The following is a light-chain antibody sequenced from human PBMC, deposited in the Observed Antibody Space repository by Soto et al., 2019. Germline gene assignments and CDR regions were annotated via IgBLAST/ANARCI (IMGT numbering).Light chain of an antibody. CDR2: AAC. CDR3: QHIHGIPYI. Sequence: DLQMTQSPSSLSASVGDRITITCRASPTISTYLNWYQQKPGKAPKLLISAACRLQSGVPSRFTGSGSGTEFTLTISSLQPQDFATYYCQHIHGIPYIIGQWTKVES. J-gene: IGKJ2*01. CDR1: PTISTY. V-gene: IGKV1-39*01.